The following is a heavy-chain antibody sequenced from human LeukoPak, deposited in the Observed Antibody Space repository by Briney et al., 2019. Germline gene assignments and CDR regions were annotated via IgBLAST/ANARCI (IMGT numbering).Heavy chain of an antibody. D-gene: IGHD6-19*01. CDR1: GFAFSNNY. CDR2: MYSGGDT. J-gene: IGHJ4*02. Sequence: GGSLRLSCAASGFAFSNNYMSWLRQAPGKRLEWVSVMYSGGDTYYSDSVKGRFTISRDSSKNTLYLQMNSLRVEDTAMYYCARSCSGWFDYWGQGTLVTVSS. CDR3: ARSCSGWFDY. V-gene: IGHV3-53*01.